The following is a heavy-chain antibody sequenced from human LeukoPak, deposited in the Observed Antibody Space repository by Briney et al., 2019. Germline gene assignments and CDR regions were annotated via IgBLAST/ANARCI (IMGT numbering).Heavy chain of an antibody. V-gene: IGHV3-74*03. D-gene: IGHD6-19*01. J-gene: IGHJ4*02. Sequence: PGGSLRLSCAASGFTFSSYWMHWVRQVPGKGLVWVSRISSDGSSITYADSVRGRFTISRDSAKNTMSLQMNSLRAEDSAVYYCAKEGSSSSGWSFDYWGQGALVTVSS. CDR2: ISSDGSSI. CDR1: GFTFSSYW. CDR3: AKEGSSSSGWSFDY.